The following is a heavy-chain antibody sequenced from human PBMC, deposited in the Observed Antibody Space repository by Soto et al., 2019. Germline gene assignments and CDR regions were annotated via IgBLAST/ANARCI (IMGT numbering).Heavy chain of an antibody. J-gene: IGHJ4*02. CDR3: ASDRSGSKIEH. CDR1: GVSISGGGYY. V-gene: IGHV4-31*03. CDR2: IYYTGST. D-gene: IGHD3-22*01. Sequence: QVQLRESGPGLVKPSQTLSLTCTVSGVSISGGGYYWTWIRQHPEKGLEGFGFIYYTGSTFYNPSLQSRVSISVDTSKNHFSLELNSMTAADTAIYFCASDRSGSKIEHWGQGTLVTVSS.